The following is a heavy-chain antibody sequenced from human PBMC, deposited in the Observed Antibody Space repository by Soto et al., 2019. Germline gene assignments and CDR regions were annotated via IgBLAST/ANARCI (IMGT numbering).Heavy chain of an antibody. D-gene: IGHD2-8*02. J-gene: IGHJ6*03. Sequence: DVQLVESGGGLVQPGRSLRLSCEVSGFSFGDYAMHWVRQAPGKGLEWVSGIFWNSGTIAYADSVKGRFTISRDNAKNSLYLQMNSLRPEHTALYYCAKGQCTGVKSYSDCMDVWGKGTTVTVSS. V-gene: IGHV3-9*01. CDR3: AKGQCTGVKSYSDCMDV. CDR1: GFSFGDYA. CDR2: IFWNSGTI.